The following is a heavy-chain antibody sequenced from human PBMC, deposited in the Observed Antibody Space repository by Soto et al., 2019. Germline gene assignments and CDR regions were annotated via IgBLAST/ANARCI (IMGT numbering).Heavy chain of an antibody. V-gene: IGHV2-5*02. CDR3: IQSRCGGDCLQSYASYYYYGMDV. CDR1: AFSLSTGGVG. CDR2: IYWDDDK. D-gene: IGHD2-21*02. J-gene: IGHJ6*02. Sequence: QITLKESGPTLVKPTQTLTLTCTFSAFSLSTGGVGVGWIRQSPGKALEWLALIYWDDDKRYSPSLRSRLTITKDTSKNQVVLTMTNMGPVDTATYYCIQSRCGGDCLQSYASYYYYGMDVWGQGTTVTVSS.